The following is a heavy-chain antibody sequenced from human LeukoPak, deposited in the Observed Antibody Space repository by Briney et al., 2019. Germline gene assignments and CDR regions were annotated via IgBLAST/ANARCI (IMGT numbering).Heavy chain of an antibody. CDR2: IWYDGSNK. CDR1: GFTFSSYG. Sequence: GRSLRLSCAASGFTFSSYGMHWVRQAPGKGLEWVAVIWYDGSNKYYADSVKGRFTISRDNSKNTLYLQMNSLRAEDTAVYYCAREGRSTLIYWFDPWGQGTLVTVSS. CDR3: AREGRSTLIYWFDP. V-gene: IGHV3-33*01. J-gene: IGHJ5*02. D-gene: IGHD6-13*01.